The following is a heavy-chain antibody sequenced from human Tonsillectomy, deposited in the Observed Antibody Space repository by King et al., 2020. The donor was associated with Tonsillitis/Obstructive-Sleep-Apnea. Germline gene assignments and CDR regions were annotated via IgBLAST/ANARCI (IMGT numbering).Heavy chain of an antibody. CDR3: ARDMVLEAGGDAFDI. Sequence: QLQESGPGLVKPSETLSLTCTVSGGSISSYYWSWIRQPPGKGLEWIGYSYYSGSTNYNPSLKSRLTISIDTSKNQFSLKLSSVTAADTAVYYCARDMVLEAGGDAFDIWGQGTIVTVSS. CDR2: SYYSGST. CDR1: GGSISSYY. D-gene: IGHD2-8*01. V-gene: IGHV4-59*01. J-gene: IGHJ3*02.